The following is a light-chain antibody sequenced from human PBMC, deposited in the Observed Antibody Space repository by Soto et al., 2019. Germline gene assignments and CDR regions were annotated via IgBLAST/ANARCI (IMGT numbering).Light chain of an antibody. CDR1: QNIRSW. CDR2: DAS. CDR3: QQYNDYSPLT. V-gene: IGKV1-5*01. Sequence: DIQMTQSPSTLSASVGERVTITCRASQNIRSWLAWYQQKPGKAPKLLIYDASSLESGVPSRFSGSGSGTDFTLTISSLQPDDFATYYCQQYNDYSPLTFGGGTKVDIK. J-gene: IGKJ4*01.